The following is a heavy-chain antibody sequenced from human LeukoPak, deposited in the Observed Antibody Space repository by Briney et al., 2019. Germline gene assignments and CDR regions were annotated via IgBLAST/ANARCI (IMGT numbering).Heavy chain of an antibody. Sequence: PSETLSLTCTVSGGSISSYYWSWIRQPPGKGLEWIGYIYYSGSTNYNPSLKSRVTISVDTSKNQFSLKLSSVTAADTAVYYCARENIVTPSDYWGQGTLVTVSS. CDR2: IYYSGST. V-gene: IGHV4-59*01. CDR1: GGSISSYY. CDR3: ARENIVTPSDY. D-gene: IGHD2/OR15-2a*01. J-gene: IGHJ4*02.